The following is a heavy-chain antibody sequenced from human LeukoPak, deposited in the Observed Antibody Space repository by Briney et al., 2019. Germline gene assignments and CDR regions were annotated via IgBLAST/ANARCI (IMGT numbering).Heavy chain of an antibody. D-gene: IGHD3-10*01. V-gene: IGHV3-23*01. CDR3: SKGGVWFGVDLFDP. CDR1: GFTFSSYG. CDR2: INRSGGKT. Sequence: GGSLRLSCAASGFTFSSYGMSWVRQAPGKGLEWVSGINRSGGKTYYADSVKGRFTISRDNSKNTLYLQINSLRAEDTARYNVSKGGVWFGVDLFDPWGQGTLVTVSS. J-gene: IGHJ5*02.